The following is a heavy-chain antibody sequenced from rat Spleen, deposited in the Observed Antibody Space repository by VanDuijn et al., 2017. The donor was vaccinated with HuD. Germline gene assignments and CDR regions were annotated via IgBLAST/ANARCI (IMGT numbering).Heavy chain of an antibody. J-gene: IGHJ3*01. Sequence: QVQLKESGPGLVQPSQTLSLTCTVSGFSLATYDVNWVRQPPGKGLEWMGGIWGDGSTDYNLALKSRLSISRDTSKSQVFLKMNSLQTEDTAMYFCARGWERFAYWGQGTLVTVSS. V-gene: IGHV2-15*01. CDR2: IWGDGST. CDR1: GFSLATYD. D-gene: IGHD5-1*01. CDR3: ARGWERFAY.